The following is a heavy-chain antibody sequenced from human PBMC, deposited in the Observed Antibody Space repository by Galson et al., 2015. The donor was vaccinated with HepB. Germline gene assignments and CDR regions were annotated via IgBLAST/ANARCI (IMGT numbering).Heavy chain of an antibody. V-gene: IGHV1-18*01. CDR1: GYSFSNYG. J-gene: IGHJ6*02. CDR2: FSGYDGST. D-gene: IGHD1-7*01. Sequence: SVKVSCKASGYSFSNYGLSWIRQAPGPGLEWLGWFSGYDGSTNYAQKFQGRVTMTADASTSTAYLELRNLRSDDTAVYYCARDSRLELRLNNYFSYGMDVWGQGSAVTVSS. CDR3: ARDSRLELRLNNYFSYGMDV.